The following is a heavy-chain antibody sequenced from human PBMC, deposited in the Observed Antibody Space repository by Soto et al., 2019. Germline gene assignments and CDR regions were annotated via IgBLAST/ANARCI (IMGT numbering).Heavy chain of an antibody. V-gene: IGHV3-30*03. CDR1: GFPFTTYG. J-gene: IGHJ4*02. Sequence: QVQLVESGGGVVQPGRSLRLSCAASGFPFTTYGMHWVRAGPGKGLEWVAVISYDGSNRYYADSVKGRFTISRDNSKNTLYLQMNDLRPEDTALYYCVGGQYYFDYRGQGTLVTVSS. D-gene: IGHD3-10*01. CDR3: VGGQYYFDY. CDR2: ISYDGSNR.